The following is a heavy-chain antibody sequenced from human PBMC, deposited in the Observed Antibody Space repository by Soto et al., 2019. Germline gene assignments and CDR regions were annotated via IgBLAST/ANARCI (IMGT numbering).Heavy chain of an antibody. CDR1: GGPISSSCYS. V-gene: IGHV4-30-2*01. D-gene: IGHD2-21*02. J-gene: IGHJ6*02. CDR2: IYHSGST. CDR3: ARGNYGGNSGGYYYYYGMDV. Sequence: SETMSLTCTVSGGPISSSCYSWSWIRQPPGKGLEWIGYIYHSGSTYYNPSLKSRVTISVDRSKNQFSLKLSSVTAADTAVYYCARGNYGGNSGGYYYYYGMDVWGQGTTVTVSS.